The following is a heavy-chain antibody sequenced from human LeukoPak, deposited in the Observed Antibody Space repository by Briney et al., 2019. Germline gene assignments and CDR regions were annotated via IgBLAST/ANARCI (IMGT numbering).Heavy chain of an antibody. CDR3: AYLIRSGDDFDY. V-gene: IGHV4-59*05. CDR1: GGSISSYY. CDR2: IYYSGST. Sequence: SETLSLTCTVSGGSISSYYWSWIRQPPGKGLEWIGSIYYSGSTYYNPSLRSRVTISVDTSKNHFSLKLSSVTAADTAVYYCAYLIRSGDDFDYGGEGTLVTVSS. D-gene: IGHD1-14*01. J-gene: IGHJ4*02.